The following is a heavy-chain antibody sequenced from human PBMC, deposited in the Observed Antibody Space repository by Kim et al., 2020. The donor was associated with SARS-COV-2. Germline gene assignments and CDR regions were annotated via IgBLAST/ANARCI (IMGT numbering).Heavy chain of an antibody. D-gene: IGHD2-2*01. V-gene: IGHV3-30*18. CDR3: AKGKYAGANRLDS. Sequence: GGSLRLSCAASGFNFSAYDMHWVRRAPGKGPEWVAVISTDGDNTNYAGSVKGRFTISRDNSKKTLFLQMNSLTNADTAVYYCAKGKYAGANRLDSWCQGTLVT. CDR1: GFNFSAYD. CDR2: ISTDGDNT. J-gene: IGHJ4*02.